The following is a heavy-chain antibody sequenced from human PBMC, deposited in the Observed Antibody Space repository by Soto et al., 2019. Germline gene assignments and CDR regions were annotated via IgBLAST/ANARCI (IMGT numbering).Heavy chain of an antibody. D-gene: IGHD6-19*01. CDR2: ISHDGINK. J-gene: IGHJ5*02. CDR3: TSDMYRSDYFVKWFEP. CDR1: GFSFSSYA. V-gene: IGHV3-30-3*01. Sequence: QVRLVESGGGVVQPGRSLRLSCTASGFSFSSYAMYWFRQPPGKGLEWVAVISHDGINKHYADSVKGRVTVSRDNSNHSLDLQLNSLRGEDTAMYCCTSDMYRSDYFVKWFEPWGQGTLVTVSS.